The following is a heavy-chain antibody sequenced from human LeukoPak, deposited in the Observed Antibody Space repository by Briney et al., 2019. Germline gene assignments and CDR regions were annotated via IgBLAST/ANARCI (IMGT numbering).Heavy chain of an antibody. CDR3: TTYYYDGSGYFSWSFDY. Sequence: PGGSLRLSCAASGFTFSGSAMHWVRQASGKGLEWVGRIRSKANSYATAYAASVKGRFTISRDDSKNTAYLQMNSLKTEDTAVYYCTTYYYDGSGYFSWSFDYWGQGTLVTVSS. CDR1: GFTFSGSA. J-gene: IGHJ4*02. D-gene: IGHD3-22*01. V-gene: IGHV3-73*01. CDR2: IRSKANSYAT.